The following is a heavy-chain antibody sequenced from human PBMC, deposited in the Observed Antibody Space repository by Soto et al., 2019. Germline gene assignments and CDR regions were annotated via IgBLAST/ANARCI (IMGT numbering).Heavy chain of an antibody. CDR2: IHHSGST. CDR1: GYSITSGYY. Sequence: PSETLSLTCAVSGYSITSGYYWGLIRQPPGKGLEWIGSIHHSGSTYYNLSLKSRVTISVDTSKNQFSLNLSSVTAADTAAYYCARALAVATTLTWFDPWGQGTMVTVSS. V-gene: IGHV4-38-2*01. J-gene: IGHJ5*02. D-gene: IGHD5-12*01. CDR3: ARALAVATTLTWFDP.